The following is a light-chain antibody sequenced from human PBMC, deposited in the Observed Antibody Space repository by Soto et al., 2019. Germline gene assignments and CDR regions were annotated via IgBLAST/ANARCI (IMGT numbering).Light chain of an antibody. CDR1: SSDVGDGDF. J-gene: IGLJ3*02. CDR3: CSYTRSYTWV. V-gene: IGLV2-14*01. CDR2: KVS. Sequence: QLVLTQPASVSGSPRQSITISCTGTSSDVGDGDFVSWYQQRPGNAPKLMIYKVSNRPSGVSNRFSGSKSGNTASLTVSGLQAEDEADYYCCSYTRSYTWVFGGWTKVTVL.